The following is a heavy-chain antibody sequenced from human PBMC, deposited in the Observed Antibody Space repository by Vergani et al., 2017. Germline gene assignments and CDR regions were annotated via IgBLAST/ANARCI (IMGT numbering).Heavy chain of an antibody. CDR2: IIPIFGTA. CDR3: AGSTTGGYSQFTYYVDV. V-gene: IGHV1-69*06. J-gene: IGHJ6*03. D-gene: IGHD4-23*01. Sequence: QVQLVQSGAEVKKPGSSVKVSCKASGGTFSSYAISWVRQAPGQGLEWMGGIIPIFGTANYAQKFQGRVTITADKSTSTAYMELSSLRSEDTAVYYCAGSTTGGYSQFTYYVDVWGKGTTVTVAS. CDR1: GGTFSSYA.